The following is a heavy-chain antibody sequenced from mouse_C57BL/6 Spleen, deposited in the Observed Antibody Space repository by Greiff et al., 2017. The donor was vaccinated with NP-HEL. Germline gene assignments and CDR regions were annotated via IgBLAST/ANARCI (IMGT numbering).Heavy chain of an antibody. Sequence: EVQGVESGEGLVKPGGSLKLSCAASGFTFSSYAMSWVRQTPEKRLEWVAYISSGGDYIYYADTVKGRFTISRDNARNTLYLQMSSLKSEDTAMYYCTRGGYGSSSNWYFDVWGTGTTVTVSS. CDR3: TRGGYGSSSNWYFDV. V-gene: IGHV5-9-1*02. D-gene: IGHD1-1*01. CDR2: ISSGGDYI. CDR1: GFTFSSYA. J-gene: IGHJ1*03.